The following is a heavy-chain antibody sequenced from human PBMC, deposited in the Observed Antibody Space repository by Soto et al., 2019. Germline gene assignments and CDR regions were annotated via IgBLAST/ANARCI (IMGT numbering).Heavy chain of an antibody. CDR2: INPSGGST. D-gene: IGHD3-10*01. J-gene: IGHJ6*02. CDR3: ASPYYYGSGSYYEIYYYYGMDV. CDR1: GYTFTSYY. V-gene: IGHV1-46*01. Sequence: ASVKVSCKASGYTFTSYYMHWVGQAPGQGLEWMGIINPSGGSTSYAQKFQGRVTMTRDTSTSTVYMELSSLRSEDTAVYYCASPYYYGSGSYYEIYYYYGMDVWGQGTTVTVSS.